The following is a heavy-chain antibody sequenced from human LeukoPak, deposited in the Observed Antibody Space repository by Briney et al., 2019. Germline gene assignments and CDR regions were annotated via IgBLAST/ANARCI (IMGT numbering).Heavy chain of an antibody. D-gene: IGHD5-24*01. Sequence: GRSLRLSCAASGFTFSSYGMHWVRQAPGKGLEWVAVISYDGSNKYYADSVKGRFTISRDNSKNTLYLQMNSLRAEDTAVYYCAKDYNWYYFDYWGQGTLVTVSS. CDR3: AKDYNWYYFDY. CDR2: ISYDGSNK. V-gene: IGHV3-30*18. CDR1: GFTFSSYG. J-gene: IGHJ4*02.